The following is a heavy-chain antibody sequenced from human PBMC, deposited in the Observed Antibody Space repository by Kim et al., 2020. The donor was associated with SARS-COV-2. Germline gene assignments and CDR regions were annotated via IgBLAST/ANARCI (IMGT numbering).Heavy chain of an antibody. CDR1: GGSFSGYY. CDR3: ARAKSRSYYATNYYFDY. V-gene: IGHV4-34*01. J-gene: IGHJ4*02. Sequence: SETLSLTCAVYGGSFSGYYWSWIRQPPGKGLEWIGEINHSGSTNYNPSLKSRVTISVDTSKNQFSLKLSSVTAADTAVYYCARAKSRSYYATNYYFDYWGQGTLVTVSS. CDR2: INHSGST. D-gene: IGHD1-26*01.